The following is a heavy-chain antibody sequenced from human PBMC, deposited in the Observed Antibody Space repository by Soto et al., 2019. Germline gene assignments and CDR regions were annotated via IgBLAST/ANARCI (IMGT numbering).Heavy chain of an antibody. J-gene: IGHJ4*02. CDR1: GDSVSNDNYY. V-gene: IGHV4-61*01. CDR3: ARSQRGRTAFTFDY. CDR2: IYYSGTT. Sequence: QVQLQESGPGLVKPSETLSLTCAVSGDSVSNDNYYWSWIRQPPGKGLEWIGYIYYSGTTNYNSYLKSRLSLSVEMSKNKFSLKLASETAADTAVYFCARSQRGRTAFTFDYWGQGALVTVSS. D-gene: IGHD3-16*01.